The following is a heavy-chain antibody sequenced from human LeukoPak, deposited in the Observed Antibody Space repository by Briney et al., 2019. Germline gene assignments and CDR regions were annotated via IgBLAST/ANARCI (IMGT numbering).Heavy chain of an antibody. CDR2: IGSGTI. V-gene: IGHV3-48*01. J-gene: IGHJ3*02. Sequence: PGGSLRLSCAASGFTFSSYSMNWVRQAPGKGLEWVSYIGSGTIYYADSVKGRFTISRDNAKNSLYLQMNSLRAEDTAVYYCARDHHRRLYDSQARDTFDIWGQGTMVTVSS. CDR3: ARDHHRRLYDSQARDTFDI. CDR1: GFTFSSYS. D-gene: IGHD3-22*01.